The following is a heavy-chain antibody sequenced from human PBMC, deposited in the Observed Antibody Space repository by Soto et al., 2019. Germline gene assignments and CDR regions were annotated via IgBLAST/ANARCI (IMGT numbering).Heavy chain of an antibody. CDR2: IYYSGST. V-gene: IGHV4-39*01. CDR3: AKQEIYDSSGYYSNWFDP. D-gene: IGHD3-22*01. CDR1: GGSLSRSWCY. J-gene: IGHJ5*02. Sequence: PSETLSLTRPVAGGSLSRSWCYWGWIRQPPGKGLEWIGSIYYSGSTYYNPSLKSRVTISVDTSKNQFSLKLSSVTAADTAVYYCAKQEIYDSSGYYSNWFDPWGQGTLVTVSS.